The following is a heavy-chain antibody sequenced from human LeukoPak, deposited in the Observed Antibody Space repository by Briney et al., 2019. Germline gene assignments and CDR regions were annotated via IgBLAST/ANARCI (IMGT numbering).Heavy chain of an antibody. CDR1: GYTFTGYY. D-gene: IGHD6-13*01. J-gene: IGHJ5*02. CDR2: INPNSGGT. V-gene: IGHV1-2*04. Sequence: ASVKVSCKASGYTFTGYYMHWVRQAPGQGLEWMGWINPNSGGTNYAQKFQGWVTMTRDTSISTVYMELSRLRSDDTAVYYCARGLDSSSWYGSWFDPWGQGTLVTVSS. CDR3: ARGLDSSSWYGSWFDP.